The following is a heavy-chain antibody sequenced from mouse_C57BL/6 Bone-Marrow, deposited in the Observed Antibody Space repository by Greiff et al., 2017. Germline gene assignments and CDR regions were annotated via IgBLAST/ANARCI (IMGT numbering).Heavy chain of an antibody. V-gene: IGHV1-5*01. CDR3: TGGLDHYGAVDY. CDR2: ICPGNSDP. D-gene: IGHD1-1*01. J-gene: IGHJ4*01. CDR1: GYTFTSYW. Sequence: EVQLQQSGTVLVRPGASVKMSCTTSGYTFTSYWMHWVKQRPGQGLEWIGAICPGNSDPSYNQKFKGKGKLTAVTSASTAYMGLSSLTNEDTAVYYCTGGLDHYGAVDYWGQGTSVTVSS.